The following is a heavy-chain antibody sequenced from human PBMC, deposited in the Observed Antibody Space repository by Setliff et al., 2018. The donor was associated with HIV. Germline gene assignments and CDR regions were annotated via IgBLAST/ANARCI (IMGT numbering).Heavy chain of an antibody. CDR1: GFTFSSYS. V-gene: IGHV3-21*01. J-gene: IGHJ4*02. D-gene: IGHD2-2*01. CDR2: ISGTSSYI. Sequence: PGGSLRLSCAASGFTFSSYSMNWVRQAPGKGLEWISSISGTSSYIYYADSVRGRFTISRDNDENSLYLQMNSLRAEDTAVYYCARGYCSSTSCRYYFDYWGQGTLVTVSS. CDR3: ARGYCSSTSCRYYFDY.